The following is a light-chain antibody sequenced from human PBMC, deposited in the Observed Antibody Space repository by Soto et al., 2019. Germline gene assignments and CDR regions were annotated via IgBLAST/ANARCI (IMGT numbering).Light chain of an antibody. V-gene: IGKV1-5*01. Sequence: IQMTQSPSTLSASVGDRVTITCRASQSISSWLAWYQQKPGKAPKPLIYDASSLESGVPSRFSGSGSGTEFTLTISSLQPDDFATYYCQQYRSSWTFGQGTKVDIK. J-gene: IGKJ1*01. CDR1: QSISSW. CDR2: DAS. CDR3: QQYRSSWT.